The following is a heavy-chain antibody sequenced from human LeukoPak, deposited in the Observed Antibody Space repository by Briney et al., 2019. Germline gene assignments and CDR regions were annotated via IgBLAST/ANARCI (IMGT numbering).Heavy chain of an antibody. CDR2: ISYDGRSK. Sequence: GGSLRLSCAACVFTFSSYVMHSVRQAPGKGLEWVAVISYDGRSKYYADSMKGRFTISRDNSKNTLYLQMNSLRDEDTAVYYCAKAVSGWARDYWGQGTLVTVSS. D-gene: IGHD6-19*01. CDR3: AKAVSGWARDY. CDR1: VFTFSSYV. V-gene: IGHV3-30*18. J-gene: IGHJ4*02.